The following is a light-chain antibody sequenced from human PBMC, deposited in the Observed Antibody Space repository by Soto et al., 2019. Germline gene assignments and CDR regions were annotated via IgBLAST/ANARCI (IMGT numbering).Light chain of an antibody. CDR2: ELT. J-gene: IGLJ1*01. CDR3: SSYATGNTHV. Sequence: QSALTQPASVSGSPGQSITISCTGTNSDVGAHNFVSWYQQHPGKAPKLMIYELTYRPSGVSDRFLGSKSGNTASLTISGLQADDEADYYCSSYATGNTHVFGSGTKVTVL. CDR1: NSDVGAHNF. V-gene: IGLV2-14*01.